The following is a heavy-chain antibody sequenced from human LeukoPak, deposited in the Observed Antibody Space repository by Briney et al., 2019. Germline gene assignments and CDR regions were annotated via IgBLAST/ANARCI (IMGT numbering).Heavy chain of an antibody. CDR1: GFTFDDYA. CDR3: AKVPAPGIAAAGPDY. Sequence: PGGSLRLSCAASGFTFDDYAMHWVQQAPGKGLEWVSGISWNSGSIGYADSVKGRFTISRDNAKNSLYPQMNSLRAEDTALYYCAKVPAPGIAAAGPDYWGQGTLVTVSS. D-gene: IGHD6-13*01. J-gene: IGHJ4*02. CDR2: ISWNSGSI. V-gene: IGHV3-9*01.